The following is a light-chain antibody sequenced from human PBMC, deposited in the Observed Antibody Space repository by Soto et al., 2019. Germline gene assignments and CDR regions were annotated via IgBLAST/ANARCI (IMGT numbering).Light chain of an antibody. CDR1: SSDVGGSNY. J-gene: IGLJ1*01. Sequence: QSVLIQPASVSGSPGQSITISCTGTSSDVGGSNYVSWYQHHPHRAPKLLIYEVDYRHSGVSNRFSGSKSGNTASLTISGLQAEDEDDDYCSSYTSSNTLEVFGFGTKLTVL. CDR2: EVD. V-gene: IGLV2-14*01. CDR3: SSYTSSNTLEV.